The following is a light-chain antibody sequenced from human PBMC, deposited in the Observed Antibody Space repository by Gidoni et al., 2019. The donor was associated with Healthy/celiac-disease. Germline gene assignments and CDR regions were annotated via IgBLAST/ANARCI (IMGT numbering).Light chain of an antibody. CDR3: STCDYSLSVV. Sequence: QAALTKEASVSGTVGQKVTISCTGNSTNVGSYAVGWYQQISQGAPKPVMFGTSLPAGIPDLFAGSKSRTTASLTISGLEPEDEADYYCSTCDYSLSVVFGGGTKLTVL. J-gene: IGLJ2*01. V-gene: IGLV1-44*01. CDR1: STNVGSYA. CDR2: GTS.